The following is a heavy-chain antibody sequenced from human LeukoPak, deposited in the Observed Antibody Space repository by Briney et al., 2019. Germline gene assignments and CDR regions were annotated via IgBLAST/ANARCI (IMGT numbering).Heavy chain of an antibody. J-gene: IGHJ5*02. V-gene: IGHV3-9*01. Sequence: SLRLSCAASGFTFDDYAMHRVRQAPGKGLEWVSGISWNSGSIGYADPVKGRFTISRDNAKNSLYLQMTSLRAEDTALYYCAKDSYYYGSGSYYAWGQGTLVTVSS. CDR3: AKDSYYYGSGSYYA. D-gene: IGHD3-10*01. CDR1: GFTFDDYA. CDR2: ISWNSGSI.